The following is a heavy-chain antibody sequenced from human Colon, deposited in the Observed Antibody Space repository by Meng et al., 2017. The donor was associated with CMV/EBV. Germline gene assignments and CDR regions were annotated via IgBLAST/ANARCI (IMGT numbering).Heavy chain of an antibody. CDR1: GFIFSDYY. CDR3: ARGGSRSYFFDT. D-gene: IGHD3-10*01. Sequence: GESLKISCAGSGFIFSDYYFSWIRQAPGKGLEWLSDISSSGIIINYADSVKGRFTISRDNAKNSSSLHMNSLRAEDTAIYYCARGGSRSYFFDTWGQGTLVTVSS. J-gene: IGHJ4*02. CDR2: ISSSGIII. V-gene: IGHV3-11*04.